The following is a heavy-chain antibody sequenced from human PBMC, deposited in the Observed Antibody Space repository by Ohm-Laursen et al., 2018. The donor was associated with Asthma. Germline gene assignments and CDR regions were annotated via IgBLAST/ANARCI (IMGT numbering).Heavy chain of an antibody. J-gene: IGHJ5*02. CDR3: ARDSDGYSSSWSKYNWFDP. D-gene: IGHD6-13*01. V-gene: IGHV3-21*01. CDR2: ISTASTFI. Sequence: GSLRLSCAASGYTFSRYSIHWVRQVPGKGLEWVASISTASTFIYYADSVRGRFTTSRDNAKNSVYLQMNSLRAEDTAVYYCARDSDGYSSSWSKYNWFDPWGQGTLVTVSS. CDR1: GYTFSRYS.